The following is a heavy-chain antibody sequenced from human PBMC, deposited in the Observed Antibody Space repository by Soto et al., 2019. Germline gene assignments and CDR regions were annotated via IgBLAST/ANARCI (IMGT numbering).Heavy chain of an antibody. Sequence: GGSLRLSCAASGFTVSSNYMSWVRQAPGKGLEWVSVIYSGGSTYYADSVKGRFTISRDNSKNTVYLQMNSLRAEDTAVYYCARGFSDDYSIYYYYAMDVWGQGTTVTVSS. CDR2: IYSGGST. D-gene: IGHD4-4*01. J-gene: IGHJ6*02. CDR3: ARGFSDDYSIYYYYAMDV. V-gene: IGHV3-53*01. CDR1: GFTVSSNY.